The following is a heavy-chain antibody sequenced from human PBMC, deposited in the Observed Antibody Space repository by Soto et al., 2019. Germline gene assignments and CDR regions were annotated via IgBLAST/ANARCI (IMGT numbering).Heavy chain of an antibody. Sequence: GGSLRLSCAASGFTFSSYSRNWVRQAPGKGLEWVSYISSSSSTIYYADSVKGRFTISRDNAKNSLYLQMNSLRDEDTAVYYCARDTYYYDSSGYYYPHDAFDIWGQGTMVTV. CDR1: GFTFSSYS. D-gene: IGHD3-22*01. CDR3: ARDTYYYDSSGYYYPHDAFDI. J-gene: IGHJ3*02. CDR2: ISSSSSTI. V-gene: IGHV3-48*02.